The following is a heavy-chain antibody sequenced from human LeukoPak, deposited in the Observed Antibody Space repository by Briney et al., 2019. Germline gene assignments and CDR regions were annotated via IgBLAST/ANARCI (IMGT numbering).Heavy chain of an antibody. V-gene: IGHV4-61*01. CDR3: AARGQGSSLSYFVY. CDR1: GGSVSSGTCD. CDR2: ISDSVTT. Sequence: KPSETLSLTCTASGGSVSSGTCDWSWIRQPPGKGLAWIGYISDSVTTKYSPSLKTRLTISVDTSKHQFSLKLRSVTAADTDVYYCAARGQGSSLSYFVYWGQGTLVTVSS. D-gene: IGHD3-10*01. J-gene: IGHJ4*02.